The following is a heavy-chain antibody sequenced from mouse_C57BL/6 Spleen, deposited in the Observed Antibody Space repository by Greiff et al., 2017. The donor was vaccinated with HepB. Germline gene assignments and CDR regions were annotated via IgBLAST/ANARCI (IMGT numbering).Heavy chain of an antibody. CDR2: INSNGGRT. CDR3: SRMARTIN. CDR1: GFTFSSYG. V-gene: IGHV5-6-3*01. J-gene: IGHJ2*01. Sequence: DVQLVESGGGLVKPGGSLKLSCAASGFTFSSYGMSWVRQTPDKRLEWVATINSNGGRTYYPDSVKGRFTISRDKAKNTLYLQLSSLKSEDTSMYYCSRMARTINWRQGTTLTVSA.